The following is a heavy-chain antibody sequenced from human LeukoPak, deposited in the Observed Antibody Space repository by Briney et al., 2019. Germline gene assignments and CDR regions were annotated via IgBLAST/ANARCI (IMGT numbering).Heavy chain of an antibody. V-gene: IGHV3-33*01. Sequence: QPGRSLRLSCAASGFTFSSYGMHWVRQAPGKGLEWVAVIWYDGSNKYYADSVKGRFTISRDNSKNTLYLQMNSLRAEDTAVYYCARDVGTSGWYTFDYWGQGTLVTVSS. D-gene: IGHD6-19*01. CDR2: IWYDGSNK. CDR3: ARDVGTSGWYTFDY. J-gene: IGHJ4*02. CDR1: GFTFSSYG.